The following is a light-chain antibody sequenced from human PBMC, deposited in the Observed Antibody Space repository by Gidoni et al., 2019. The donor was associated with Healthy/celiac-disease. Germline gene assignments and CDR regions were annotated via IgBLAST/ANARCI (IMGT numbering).Light chain of an antibody. V-gene: IGKV1-39*01. Sequence: EIQMTQSPSSLSASVGDRVTITCRASQSISSYLNWYQQKPGKAPKLLIYAASSLQSGVPSRFSGSGSGTDFTLTISSLQPEDFATYYCRQSYSTPTFGGGTRVGIK. J-gene: IGKJ4*01. CDR3: RQSYSTPT. CDR1: QSISSY. CDR2: AAS.